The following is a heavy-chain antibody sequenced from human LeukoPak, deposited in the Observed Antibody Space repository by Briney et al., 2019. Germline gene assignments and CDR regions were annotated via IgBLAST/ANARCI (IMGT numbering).Heavy chain of an antibody. CDR1: GITFSGSG. J-gene: IGHJ4*02. CDR2: IQYDESSK. CDR3: AREGGRVVIGTFDH. D-gene: IGHD1/OR15-1a*01. Sequence: GGSLRLSCVASGITFSGSGMHWVRQAPGKGVERVAFIQYDESSKYYADSVKGRFTISRDNSKNTVYLQMYSLRGEDTAAYYCAREGGRVVIGTFDHWGQGTLVTVSS. V-gene: IGHV3-30*02.